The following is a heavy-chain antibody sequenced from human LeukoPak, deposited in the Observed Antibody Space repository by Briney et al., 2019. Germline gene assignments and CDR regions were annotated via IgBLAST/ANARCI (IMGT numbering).Heavy chain of an antibody. CDR2: INPSGGST. CDR3: ARDSRRGNWFDP. J-gene: IGHJ5*02. Sequence: ASVKVSCKASGYTFTSYYIHWVRQAPGQGLEWMGIINPSGGSTNYAQKFQGRVTMTRDTSTSTVYMELSSLRSEDTAVYYCARDSRRGNWFDPWGQGTLVTVSS. D-gene: IGHD3-10*01. CDR1: GYTFTSYY. V-gene: IGHV1-46*01.